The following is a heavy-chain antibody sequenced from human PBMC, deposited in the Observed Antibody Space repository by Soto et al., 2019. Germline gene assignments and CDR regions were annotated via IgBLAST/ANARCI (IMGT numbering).Heavy chain of an antibody. CDR3: AIVTAETAYHYFDF. J-gene: IGHJ4*02. Sequence: GESLKISCKGSGYKFTNYWLSWVRQTPGKGLEWMGRIDPSDSYINYSPSFRGHVTISIDESISTAHLQWSSLKASDTATYYCAIVTAETAYHYFDFWGQGTLVTVSS. V-gene: IGHV5-10-1*01. CDR1: GYKFTNYW. D-gene: IGHD1-1*01. CDR2: IDPSDSYI.